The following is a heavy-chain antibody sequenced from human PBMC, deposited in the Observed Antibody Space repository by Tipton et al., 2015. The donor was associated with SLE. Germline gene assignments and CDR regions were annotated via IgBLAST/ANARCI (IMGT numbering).Heavy chain of an antibody. D-gene: IGHD3-16*01. Sequence: TLSLTCTVSGGSISSYYWSWIRQPPGKGLEWIGYIYYSGSTNYNPSLKSRVTISVVTSKNQFSLKLSSVTAADTAVYYCAATFTAARGMDVWGQGTTVTVSS. J-gene: IGHJ6*02. CDR2: IYYSGST. CDR1: GGSISSYY. V-gene: IGHV4-59*01. CDR3: AATFTAARGMDV.